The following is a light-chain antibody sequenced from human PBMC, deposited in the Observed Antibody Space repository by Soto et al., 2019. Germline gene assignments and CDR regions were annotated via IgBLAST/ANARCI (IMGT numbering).Light chain of an antibody. CDR3: QQYSASPRT. J-gene: IGKJ3*01. CDR2: GAS. Sequence: EIVLTQSPGTLSLSPGERATLSCRASQSVSNNYLAWYQQTPGQAPRLLIYGASSRAAGIPDRFSASGTGTDFTLTISRLEPEDSAVYYCQQYSASPRTFGPGTKVDIK. V-gene: IGKV3-20*01. CDR1: QSVSNNY.